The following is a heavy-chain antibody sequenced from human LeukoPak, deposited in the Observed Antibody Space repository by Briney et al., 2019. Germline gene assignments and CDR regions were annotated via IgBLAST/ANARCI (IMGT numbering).Heavy chain of an antibody. V-gene: IGHV3-7*01. Sequence: GGSLTLSCAVSTFTFSSYWESWVRQAPGKGLGWVGNIKQDGSENYYVDSVKGRFTISRDNAKNSLYLQMISLRAEDTAVYYCARGASYYYYYYMYVWGKGTTVTVSS. CDR2: IKQDGSEN. CDR3: ARGASYYYYYYMYV. CDR1: TFTFSSYW. J-gene: IGHJ6*03.